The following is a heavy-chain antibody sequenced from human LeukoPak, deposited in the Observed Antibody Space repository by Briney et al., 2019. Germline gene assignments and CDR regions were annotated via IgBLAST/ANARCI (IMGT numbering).Heavy chain of an antibody. V-gene: IGHV3-21*04. D-gene: IGHD5-24*01. J-gene: IGHJ4*02. CDR2: IDRNSDYI. CDR1: GFNFKIYT. Sequence: PGGSLRLSCAASGFNFKIYTMNWIRQAPGKGLEGVAYIDRNSDYIYYADSAQGRFTTSRDNAKNSLYLQMNSLRAEDTAVYYCARDGYKSFDYCGQGTLVTASS. CDR3: ARDGYKSFDY.